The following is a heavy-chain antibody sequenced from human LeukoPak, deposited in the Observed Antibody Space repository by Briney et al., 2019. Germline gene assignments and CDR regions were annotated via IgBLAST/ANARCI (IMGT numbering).Heavy chain of an antibody. J-gene: IGHJ6*04. CDR2: ISYDGSNK. CDR1: GFTFSSYG. CDR3: ATDRGLR. V-gene: IGHV3-30*03. Sequence: GGSLRLSCAASGFTFSSYGMHWVRQAPGKGLEWVAVISYDGSNKYYADSVKGRFTISRDNAKNSLYLQMNSLRVEDTAVYYCATDRGLRWGKGTTVTVSS.